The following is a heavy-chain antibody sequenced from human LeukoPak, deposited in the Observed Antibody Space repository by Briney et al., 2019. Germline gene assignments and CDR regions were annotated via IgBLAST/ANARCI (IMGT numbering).Heavy chain of an antibody. J-gene: IGHJ4*02. D-gene: IGHD3-22*01. CDR1: GFTFSSYG. CDR2: ISYEESNK. V-gene: IGHV3-30*18. Sequence: GRSLRLSCAASGFTFSSYGMHWVRQAPGKGLEWVAVISYEESNKYYADSVKGRFTISRDNSKNTLYLQMNSLRAEDTAVYYCAKVDDSSGYYFSPNFDHWGQGTLVTVSS. CDR3: AKVDDSSGYYFSPNFDH.